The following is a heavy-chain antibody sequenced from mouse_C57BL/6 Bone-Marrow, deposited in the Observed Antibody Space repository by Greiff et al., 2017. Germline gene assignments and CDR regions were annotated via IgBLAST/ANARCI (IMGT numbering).Heavy chain of an antibody. D-gene: IGHD2-5*01. J-gene: IGHJ3*01. Sequence: VKLQQPGAELVKPGASVKMSCKASGYTFTRYWITWVKPRPGHGLEWIGDFYPGSGSTNYNEKFKSKATLTVDTSSSTAYMQLSSLTSEDSAVYYCAREGDSNYEAWFAYWGQGTLVTVSA. V-gene: IGHV1-55*01. CDR3: AREGDSNYEAWFAY. CDR2: FYPGSGST. CDR1: GYTFTRYW.